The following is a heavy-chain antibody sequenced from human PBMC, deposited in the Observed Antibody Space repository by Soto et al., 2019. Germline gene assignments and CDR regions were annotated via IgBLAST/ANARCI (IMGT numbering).Heavy chain of an antibody. J-gene: IGHJ4*02. CDR1: GFTFSSYS. Sequence: ESGGGLVTPGGYLRLSCAASGFTFSSYSMNWVRQAPGKGLEWGSSISSSSSYIYYADSVKGRFTISRDNAKKALYLQMNSLRAEDTAVYYCARGRRGGYDYQDYLRQGTLVTVSS. D-gene: IGHD5-12*01. V-gene: IGHV3-21*01. CDR3: ARGRRGGYDYQDY. CDR2: ISSSSSYI.